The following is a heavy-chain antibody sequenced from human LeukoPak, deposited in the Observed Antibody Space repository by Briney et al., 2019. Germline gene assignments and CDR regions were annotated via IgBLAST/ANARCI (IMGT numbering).Heavy chain of an antibody. CDR1: GGSVSSGNYY. V-gene: IGHV4-61*01. Sequence: SETLPLTCTVSGGSVSSGNYYWSWIRQPPGKGLEWIGYIYNSGSTNYNPSLKSRVTISVDTSKNQFSLKLSSMTAADTAVYYCARDPSGYFNYWGQGTLATVSS. CDR3: ARDPSGYFNY. J-gene: IGHJ4*02. CDR2: IYNSGST. D-gene: IGHD3-22*01.